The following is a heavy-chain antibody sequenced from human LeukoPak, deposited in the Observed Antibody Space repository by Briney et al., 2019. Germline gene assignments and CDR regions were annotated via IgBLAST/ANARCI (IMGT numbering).Heavy chain of an antibody. Sequence: GGTLRLSCAASGFTFSNYAMSWVRQAPGKGLEWVSAISGSGGSTYYADSVKGRFTISRDNSKNTLYLQMNSLRAEDTAVYYCAKRKKLAAGNYYYYYMDVWGKGTTVTISS. CDR1: GFTFSNYA. CDR3: AKRKKLAAGNYYYYYMDV. V-gene: IGHV3-23*01. CDR2: ISGSGGST. D-gene: IGHD3-10*01. J-gene: IGHJ6*03.